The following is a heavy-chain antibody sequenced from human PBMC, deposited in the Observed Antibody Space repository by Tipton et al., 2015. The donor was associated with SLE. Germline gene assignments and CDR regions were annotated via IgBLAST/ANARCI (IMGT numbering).Heavy chain of an antibody. CDR3: ARLHGYSYGLNWFDP. CDR2: IYTNENT. Sequence: TLSLTCTVSGGSISSYYWSWIRQPASGGLEWIGRIYTNENTNYNPSLKSRVTMSVDTSKNHFSLRLTSVIAADTAVYYCARLHGYSYGLNWFDPWGQGTLISVSS. CDR1: GGSISSYY. D-gene: IGHD5-18*01. V-gene: IGHV4-4*07. J-gene: IGHJ5*02.